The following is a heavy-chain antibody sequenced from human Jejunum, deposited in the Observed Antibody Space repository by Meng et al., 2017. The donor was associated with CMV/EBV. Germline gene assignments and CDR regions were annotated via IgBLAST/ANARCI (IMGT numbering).Heavy chain of an antibody. V-gene: IGHV3-53*01. Sequence: CAASGFTVSSKYMRGVRQAPGKGPEWVSVVYSGGSTFYTDSVKGRFTISRDNAKNTVYLQMNSLTAEDTAVYYCAREPWVGDGMDVWGQGTTVTVSS. CDR3: AREPWVGDGMDV. CDR1: GFTVSSKY. CDR2: VYSGGST. J-gene: IGHJ6*02. D-gene: IGHD2-15*01.